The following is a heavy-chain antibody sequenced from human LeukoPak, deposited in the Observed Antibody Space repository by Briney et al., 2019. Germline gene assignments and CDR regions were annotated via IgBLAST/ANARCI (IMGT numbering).Heavy chain of an antibody. CDR1: GFTFSSYA. CDR2: ISCSGGST. V-gene: IGHV3-23*01. J-gene: IGHJ4*02. Sequence: GGSLRLSCAASGFTFSSYAMSWVRQAPGKGLEWVSAISCSGGSTYYADPVKGRFTISRDNSNNTLYIQMNSLRAETTALYYAASTSSGYRYGYRDHWPQGPRDTVPT. D-gene: IGHD5-18*01. CDR3: ASTSSGYRYGYRDH.